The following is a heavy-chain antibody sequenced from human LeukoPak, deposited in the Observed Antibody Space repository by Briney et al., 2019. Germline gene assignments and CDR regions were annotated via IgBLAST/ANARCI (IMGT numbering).Heavy chain of an antibody. Sequence: PGGSLRLSCAASGFTFSSYWMNCVRQFPGKGLEWLSNIKQDGSQKYYVDSVKGRFTISRDNAKNTLYLQMNSLRVEYTAVYYCVKEVHGESRPDSWGQGTLVTVSS. J-gene: IGHJ5*01. V-gene: IGHV3-7*01. CDR1: GFTFSSYW. CDR3: VKEVHGESRPDS. D-gene: IGHD3-10*01. CDR2: IKQDGSQK.